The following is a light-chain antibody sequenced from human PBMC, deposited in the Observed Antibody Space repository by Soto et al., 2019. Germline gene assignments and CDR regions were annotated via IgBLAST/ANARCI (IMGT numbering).Light chain of an antibody. J-gene: IGKJ4*01. CDR2: GAS. CDR3: QQYGSSPLT. Sequence: EIAFTPSPVTPSLSPGERATLSCRASQSVSSSYLAWYQQKPGQAPRLLIYGASSRATGIPDRFSGSGSGTDFTLTISRLEPEDFAVYYCQQYGSSPLTFGGGTKVEIK. V-gene: IGKV3-20*01. CDR1: QSVSSSY.